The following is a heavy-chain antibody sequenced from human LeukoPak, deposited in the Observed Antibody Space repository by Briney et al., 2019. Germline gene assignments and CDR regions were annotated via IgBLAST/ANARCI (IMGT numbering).Heavy chain of an antibody. D-gene: IGHD5-18*01. V-gene: IGHV3-74*01. Sequence: GGALRLSCAASGFSFSSYWMHWVRQAPGKGLVWVSRIKGDGSYITYADSVKGRFTISRDNARNTLYLQMNSLRADDTAVYYCARVYVGTDTVHFDYWGQGTLVTVTS. CDR3: ARVYVGTDTVHFDY. CDR1: GFSFSSYW. J-gene: IGHJ4*02. CDR2: IKGDGSYI.